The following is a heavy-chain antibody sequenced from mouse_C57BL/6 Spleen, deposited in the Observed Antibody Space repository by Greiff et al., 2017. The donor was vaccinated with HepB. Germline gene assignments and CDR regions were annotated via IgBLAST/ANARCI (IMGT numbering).Heavy chain of an antibody. CDR2: ISYSGST. CDR3: AREPYGGVFDY. Sequence: EVQLVESGPGMVKPSQSLSLTCTVTGYSITSGYDWHWIRHFPGNKLEWMGYISYSGSTNYNPSLKSRISITHDTSKNHFFLKLNSVTTEDIATYYCAREPYGGVFDYWGQGTTLTVSS. J-gene: IGHJ2*01. D-gene: IGHD1-1*01. V-gene: IGHV3-1*01. CDR1: GYSITSGYD.